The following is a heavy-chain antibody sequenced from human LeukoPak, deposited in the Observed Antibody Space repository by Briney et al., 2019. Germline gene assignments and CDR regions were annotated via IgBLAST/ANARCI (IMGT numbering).Heavy chain of an antibody. Sequence: ASVTVSCKASGYSFTGYYMHWVRQAPGQGLEWMGWINPNSGGTNYAQKFQGRVTMTRDTSISTAYMELSRLRSDDTAVYYCARVTSAGDILTGYAPLGYWGQGTLVTVSS. CDR2: INPNSGGT. CDR3: ARVTSAGDILTGYAPLGY. V-gene: IGHV1-2*02. D-gene: IGHD3-9*01. CDR1: GYSFTGYY. J-gene: IGHJ4*02.